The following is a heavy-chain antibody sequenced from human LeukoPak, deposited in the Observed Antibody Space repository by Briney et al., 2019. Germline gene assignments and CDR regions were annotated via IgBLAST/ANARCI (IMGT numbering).Heavy chain of an antibody. CDR2: IRAFNGKT. D-gene: IGHD1-26*01. J-gene: IGHJ4*02. CDR1: GYTSTSYG. V-gene: IGHV1-18*01. CDR3: ARDRPPRDSGSSLRKDYFDY. Sequence: DSVYASCKPSGYTSTSYGISWVRPAPGQGHEWMGWIRAFNGKTNYAQKLQGRVTMTTDTSTSTAYMELGSLRSDDTAVYYCARDRPPRDSGSSLRKDYFDYWGRGTLVTVSS.